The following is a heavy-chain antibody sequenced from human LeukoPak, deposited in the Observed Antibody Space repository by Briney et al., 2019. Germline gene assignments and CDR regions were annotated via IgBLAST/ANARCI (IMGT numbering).Heavy chain of an antibody. CDR1: GGTFSSYG. CDR2: IIPIFGTA. V-gene: IGHV1-69*01. J-gene: IGHJ6*03. CDR3: ARGEIDDTARYYHMDV. D-gene: IGHD5-18*01. Sequence: GSSVKVSCKASGGTFSSYGISWVRQAPGQGLEWMGGIIPIFGTASYTQNFQGRVTIAADESTSTVYMELSSLRSEDTAVYYCARGEIDDTARYYHMDVWGKGTTVTIS.